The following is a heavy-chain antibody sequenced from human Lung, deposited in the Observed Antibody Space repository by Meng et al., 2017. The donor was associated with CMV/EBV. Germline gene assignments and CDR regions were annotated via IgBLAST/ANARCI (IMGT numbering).Heavy chain of an antibody. CDR3: ARERFDYGYYDLDD. CDR1: GFTFSRYW. D-gene: IGHD4-17*01. CDR2: INNDESRK. J-gene: IGHJ4*02. Sequence: GESLKISCAASGFTFSRYWMHWARQAPGKGLVWVSRINNDESRKTYADSVKGRLTISRDSAKNTLYLQMNSLRAEDAAVYYWARERFDYGYYDLDDWGQGXLVTVSS. V-gene: IGHV3-74*01.